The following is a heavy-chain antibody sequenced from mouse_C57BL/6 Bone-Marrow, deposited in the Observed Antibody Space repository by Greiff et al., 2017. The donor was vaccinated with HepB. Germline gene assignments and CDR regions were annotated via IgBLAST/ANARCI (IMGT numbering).Heavy chain of an antibody. CDR2: IYPRSGNT. CDR1: GYTFTSYG. D-gene: IGHD1-1*01. V-gene: IGHV1-81*01. CDR3: GRGSTVVAPFAY. J-gene: IGHJ3*01. Sequence: VQLQQSGAELARPGASVKLSCKASGYTFTSYGISWVKQRTGQGLEWIGEIYPRSGNTYYNGKFKCKATLTADESSSTAYMELRSQTSVDSAGYFCGRGSTVVAPFAYWGQGNLVTVSA.